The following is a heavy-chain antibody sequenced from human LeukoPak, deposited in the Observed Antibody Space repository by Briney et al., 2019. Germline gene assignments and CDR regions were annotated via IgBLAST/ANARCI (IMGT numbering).Heavy chain of an antibody. J-gene: IGHJ6*02. CDR1: GGSFSGYY. D-gene: IGHD4-17*01. V-gene: IGHV4-34*01. CDR2: INHSGST. Sequence: SETLSLTCAVYGGSFSGYYWSWIRQPPGKGLEWIGEINHSGSTNYNPSLKSRVTISVDTSKNQFSLKLSSVTAADTAVYYCARVRATVYPKPFSYYYYGMDVWGQGTTVTVSS. CDR3: ARVRATVYPKPFSYYYYGMDV.